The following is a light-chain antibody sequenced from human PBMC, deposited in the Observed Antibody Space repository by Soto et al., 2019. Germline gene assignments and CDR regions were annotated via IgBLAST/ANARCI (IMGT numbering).Light chain of an antibody. Sequence: QGVRSPPASVRRSPGHAITISCTGTRSDVGGYNYVSWYQQHPGKAPKLMVYEVSNRPSGVSNRFSGSKSGNTASLTISGLQAEEEADYYCSSYTSSSDYVFGTGSKVTVL. CDR2: EVS. CDR3: SSYTSSSDYV. V-gene: IGLV2-14*01. J-gene: IGLJ1*01. CDR1: RSDVGGYNY.